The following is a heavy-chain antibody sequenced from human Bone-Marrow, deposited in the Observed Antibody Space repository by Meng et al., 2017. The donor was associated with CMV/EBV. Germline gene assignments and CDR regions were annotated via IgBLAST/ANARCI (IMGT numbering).Heavy chain of an antibody. V-gene: IGHV4-61*01. CDR1: GGSVSSGNYY. CDR3: ASRRDGYKYYFDY. J-gene: IGHJ4*02. Sequence: SETLSLTCTVSGGSVSSGNYYWSRIRQPPGKGLEWIGYIYYSGSTNYNPSLKSRVTISVDTSKNQFSLKLSSVTAADTAVYYCASRRDGYKYYFDYWGQGTLVTV. D-gene: IGHD5-24*01. CDR2: IYYSGST.